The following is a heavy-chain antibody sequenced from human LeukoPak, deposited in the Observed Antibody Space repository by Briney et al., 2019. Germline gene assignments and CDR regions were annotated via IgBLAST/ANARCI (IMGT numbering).Heavy chain of an antibody. V-gene: IGHV1-18*01. CDR2: ISAYNGNT. CDR3: AREFTGGHFDY. CDR1: GYTFTSYG. Sequence: GASVKVSCKASGYTFTSYGISWVRQAPGQGLEWMGWISAYNGNTNYAQKLQGRVTMTRDMSTSTVYMELSSLRSEDTAVYYCAREFTGGHFDYWGQGTLVTVSS. J-gene: IGHJ4*02. D-gene: IGHD3-10*01.